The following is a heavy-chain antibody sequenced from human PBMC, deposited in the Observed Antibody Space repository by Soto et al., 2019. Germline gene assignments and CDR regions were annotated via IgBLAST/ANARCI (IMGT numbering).Heavy chain of an antibody. D-gene: IGHD3-22*01. Sequence: GGSLRLSCAASGFTFSNAWINWVRQAPGKGLEWVGRIKSKTDGGTTDFAAPVKGRFAISRDDSKDMVYLQMNSLKTEDTGIYYFTQNSYSTMIVVRFHYWGHEPLVPVS. CDR2: IKSKTDGGTT. CDR3: TQNSYSTMIVVRFHY. V-gene: IGHV3-15*07. J-gene: IGHJ4*01. CDR1: GFTFSNAW.